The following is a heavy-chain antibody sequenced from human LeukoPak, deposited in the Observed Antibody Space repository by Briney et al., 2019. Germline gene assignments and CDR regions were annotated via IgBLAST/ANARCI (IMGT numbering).Heavy chain of an antibody. CDR1: GGSISRYY. V-gene: IGHV4-59*01. Sequence: SETLSLTRTVWGGSISRYYWRGMRQPRGKGREGVGYIYYSGSTNYIPYPKSRVTISVDTSKNQFSLKLSSVTAADTAVYYCARGGYSYDLSAGPMDVWGKGTTVTVSS. D-gene: IGHD5-18*01. J-gene: IGHJ6*04. CDR3: ARGGYSYDLSAGPMDV. CDR2: IYYSGST.